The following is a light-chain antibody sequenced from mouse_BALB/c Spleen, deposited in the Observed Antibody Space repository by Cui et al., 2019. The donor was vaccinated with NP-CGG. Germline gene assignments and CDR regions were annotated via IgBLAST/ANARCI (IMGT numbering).Light chain of an antibody. J-gene: IGLJ1*01. CDR3: ALWYSNHWV. Sequence: QAVVTQESALTTSPGETVTLTCRSSTGAVTTSNYANWVQEKPDHLFTGLIGGTKNRAPGVPARFSGSLIGDKAALTITGAQTEDEAIYFCALWYSNHWVFGGGTKLIVL. CDR1: TGAVTTSNY. CDR2: GTK. V-gene: IGLV1*01.